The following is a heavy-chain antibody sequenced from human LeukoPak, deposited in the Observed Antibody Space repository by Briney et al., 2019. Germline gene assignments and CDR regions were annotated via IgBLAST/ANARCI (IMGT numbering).Heavy chain of an antibody. J-gene: IGHJ4*02. CDR2: IYSGGST. Sequence: GGSLRLSCAASGFTVSSNYMSWVRQAPGKGLEWVSVIYSGGSTYYADSVKGRFTISRVNSKNTLYLQMNSLRAEDTAVYYCARGIPSYGSGSYYIPFYLDYWGQGTLVTVSS. D-gene: IGHD3-10*01. V-gene: IGHV3-66*01. CDR1: GFTVSSNY. CDR3: ARGIPSYGSGSYYIPFYLDY.